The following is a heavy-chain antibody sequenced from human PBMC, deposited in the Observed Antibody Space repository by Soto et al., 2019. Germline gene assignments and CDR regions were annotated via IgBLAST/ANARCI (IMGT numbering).Heavy chain of an antibody. D-gene: IGHD1-26*01. CDR1: GGTFSTYS. CDR3: ARGVEVGATLFRQDYYYYGMDV. V-gene: IGHV1-69*06. CDR2: IIPLFGSP. Sequence: SVKVSCNASGGTFSTYSISWVRQAPGQGLEWLGGIIPLFGSPNYAQKFQGRVTITADKSTNTAYMELRSLKSGDSAVYYCARGVEVGATLFRQDYYYYGMDVWGQGTTVTVSS. J-gene: IGHJ6*02.